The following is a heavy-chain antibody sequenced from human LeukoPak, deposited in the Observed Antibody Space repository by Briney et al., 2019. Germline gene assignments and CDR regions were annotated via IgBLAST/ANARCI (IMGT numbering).Heavy chain of an antibody. CDR1: GSSISSYY. Sequence: SETLSLTCTVSGSSISSYYWSWIRQPPGKGLEWIGYIYYSGSTNYNPSLKSRVTISVDTSKNQFSLKLSSVTAADTAVYYCARLRVPSSGRNDYWGQGTLVTVSS. V-gene: IGHV4-59*08. J-gene: IGHJ4*02. CDR3: ARLRVPSSGRNDY. D-gene: IGHD6-19*01. CDR2: IYYSGST.